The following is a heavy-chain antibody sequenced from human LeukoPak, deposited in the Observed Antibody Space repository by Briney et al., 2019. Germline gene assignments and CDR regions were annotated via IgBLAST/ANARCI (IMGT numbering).Heavy chain of an antibody. CDR3: AREDSYDILTGYYYPPELDY. Sequence: PGGSLRLSCAASEFSVGSNYMTWVRQAPGKGLEWVSLIYSGGSTYYADSVKGRFTISRDNSKNTLYLQMNSLRAEDTAVYYCAREDSYDILTGYYYPPELDYWGQGTLVTVSS. J-gene: IGHJ4*02. V-gene: IGHV3-66*01. CDR2: IYSGGST. D-gene: IGHD3-9*01. CDR1: EFSVGSNY.